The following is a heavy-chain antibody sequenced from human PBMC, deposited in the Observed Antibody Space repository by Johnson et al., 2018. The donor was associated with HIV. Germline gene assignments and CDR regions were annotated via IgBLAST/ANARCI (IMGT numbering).Heavy chain of an antibody. Sequence: AQLVESGGGLVQPGGSLRLSCAASGFTFSSYDMHWVRQATGKGLEWVSAIGTAGDTYYPGSVKGRFTISRENAKNSLYLQMNSLRAGDTAVYYCAGIAAAGGDAFDIWGQGTMVTVSS. D-gene: IGHD6-13*01. J-gene: IGHJ3*02. CDR3: AGIAAAGGDAFDI. CDR1: GFTFSSYD. V-gene: IGHV3-13*01. CDR2: IGTAGDT.